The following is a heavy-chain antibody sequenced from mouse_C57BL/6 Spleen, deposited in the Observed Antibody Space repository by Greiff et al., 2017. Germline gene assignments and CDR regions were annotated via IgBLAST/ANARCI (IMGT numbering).Heavy chain of an antibody. D-gene: IGHD3-1*01. J-gene: IGHJ2*01. V-gene: IGHV1-64*01. CDR3: ARSGYPLLRLGD. CDR2: IHPNSGST. Sequence: VQLQQPGAELVKPGASVKLSCKASGYTFTSYWMHWVKQRPGQGLEWIGMIHPNSGSTNYNEKFKSKATLTVDKSSSTAYMQLSSLTSEDSAVYYCARSGYPLLRLGDWGQGTTLTVSS. CDR1: GYTFTSYW.